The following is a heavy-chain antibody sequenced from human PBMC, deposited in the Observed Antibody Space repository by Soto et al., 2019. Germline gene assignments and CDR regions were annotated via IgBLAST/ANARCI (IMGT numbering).Heavy chain of an antibody. J-gene: IGHJ4*02. CDR2: INPSGGST. Sequence: ASVKVSCKASGYTFTSYYMHWVRQAPGQGLEWMGIINPSGGSTSYAQKFQGRVTMTRDTSTSTVYMELSSLRSEDTAVYYCAGKSASSGWQIYFDYWGQGTLVTVSS. CDR1: GYTFTSYY. CDR3: AGKSASSGWQIYFDY. V-gene: IGHV1-46*01. D-gene: IGHD6-19*01.